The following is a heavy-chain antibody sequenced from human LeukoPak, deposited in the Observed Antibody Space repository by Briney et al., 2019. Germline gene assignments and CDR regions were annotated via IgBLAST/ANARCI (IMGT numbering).Heavy chain of an antibody. V-gene: IGHV3-48*01. CDR2: ISSSSNTI. CDR1: GFTFSSYG. J-gene: IGHJ4*02. CDR3: ARDFGARGWLDY. Sequence: GGSLRLSCAASGFTFSSYGMHWVRQAPGKGLEWVSSISSSSNTIYYADSVKGRFTISRDNAQNSLYLQMNSLRAEDTAVYYCARDFGARGWLDYWGQGTLVTVSS. D-gene: IGHD6-19*01.